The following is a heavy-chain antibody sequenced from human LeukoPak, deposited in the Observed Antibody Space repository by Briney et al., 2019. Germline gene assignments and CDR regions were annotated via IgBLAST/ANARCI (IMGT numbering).Heavy chain of an antibody. CDR1: GGTFSSYA. CDR2: IIPILGIA. Sequence: SVKVSCEASGGTFSSYAISWVRQAPGQGLEWMGRIIPILGIANYAQKFQGRVTITADKSTSTAYMELSSLRSEDTAVYYCARETGDAEIQLWTSKGFFDYWGQGTLVTVSS. V-gene: IGHV1-69*04. D-gene: IGHD5-18*01. CDR3: ARETGDAEIQLWTSKGFFDY. J-gene: IGHJ4*02.